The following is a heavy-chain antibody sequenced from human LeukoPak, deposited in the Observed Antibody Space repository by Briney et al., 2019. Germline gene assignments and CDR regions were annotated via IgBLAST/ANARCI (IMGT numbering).Heavy chain of an antibody. CDR2: IRAGGGDT. D-gene: IGHD3-10*01. J-gene: IGHJ4*02. V-gene: IGHV3-23*01. CDR3: AKILASGSGSY. CDR1: GFNFSSYA. Sequence: GALRLSCTASGFNFSSYAMTWVRQAPGKGLDWVSTIRAGGGDTFLSDSVKGRFSISRDNSKNTLILQMDSLRADDTAIYYCAKILASGSGSYWGQGILVLVSS.